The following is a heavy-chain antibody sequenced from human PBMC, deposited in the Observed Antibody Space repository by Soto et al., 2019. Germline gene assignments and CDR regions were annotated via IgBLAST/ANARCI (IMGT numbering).Heavy chain of an antibody. CDR1: GGSISIGGYY. J-gene: IGHJ4*02. Sequence: QVQLLESGPGLVKPSQTLSLTCTVSGGSISIGGYYWSWIRQHPGKGLEWIGYIYYSGVTYYSPSLMSRVTISIDTSKTQFSLTLSSVTAADTAVYYCAGGVLYWGQGALVTVSS. CDR3: AGGVLY. CDR2: IYYSGVT. V-gene: IGHV4-31*03.